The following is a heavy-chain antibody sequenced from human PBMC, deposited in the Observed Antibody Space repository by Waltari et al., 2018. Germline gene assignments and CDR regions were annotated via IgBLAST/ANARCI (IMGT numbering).Heavy chain of an antibody. CDR2: INHAGNI. V-gene: IGHV4-34*01. J-gene: IGHJ3*01. Sequence: QVHLQQSGAGLLRPSQTLSLTCTVYGGSSSAFYWSWIRQAPGKGLEWIGEINHAGNIHYNPSFKSRVTMSIDTARNQFSLEVKSVIAADTAVYFCARISGLDYATPMWGLGTVVTVSS. CDR1: GGSSSAFY. CDR3: ARISGLDYATPM. D-gene: IGHD5-12*01.